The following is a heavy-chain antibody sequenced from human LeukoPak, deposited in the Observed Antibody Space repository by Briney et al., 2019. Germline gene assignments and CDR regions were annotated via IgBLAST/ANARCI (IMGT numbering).Heavy chain of an antibody. CDR1: GGSISSSTYF. J-gene: IGHJ4*02. CDR3: ERLAQSSSGWYTSFDY. V-gene: IGHV4-39*01. D-gene: IGHD6-19*01. CDR2: IYYSGNT. Sequence: PSETLSPTCTVSGGSISSSTYFWGWIREPPGKGLEWIGSIYYSGNTYYNPSLKGRVTISVDLSKNQYSLKLSSLTAADTALYYCERLAQSSSGWYTSFDYCGQGTLVTVSS.